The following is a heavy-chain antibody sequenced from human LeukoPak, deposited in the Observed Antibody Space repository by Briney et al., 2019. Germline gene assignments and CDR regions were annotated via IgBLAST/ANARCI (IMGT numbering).Heavy chain of an antibody. V-gene: IGHV3-23*01. CDR3: ARDGARQINIAVPGGDY. J-gene: IGHJ4*02. CDR2: ISGSGGST. D-gene: IGHD6-19*01. CDR1: GFTFSSYA. Sequence: GGSLRLSCAASGFTFSSYAMSWVRQAPGKGLEWVSLISGSGGSTYYADSVKGRFTISRDNAKNSLYLQMNSLRAEDTAIYYCARDGARQINIAVPGGDYWGQGTLVTVSS.